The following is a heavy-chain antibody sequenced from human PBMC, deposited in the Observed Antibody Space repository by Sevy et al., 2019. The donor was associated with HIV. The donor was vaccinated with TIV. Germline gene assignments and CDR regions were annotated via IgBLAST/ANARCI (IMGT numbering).Heavy chain of an antibody. V-gene: IGHV3-33*01. J-gene: IGHJ4*02. CDR2: IYYDGNNK. Sequence: GGSLRLSCAASGFTFNSYGMHWVRQAPIKGLEWVASIYYDGNNKYYADSVKGRFTISRDESKNTLYLKMNSLRAEDTAVYYCARDSNEYGDYRLSYYFDYWGQGALVTVSS. CDR1: GFTFNSYG. CDR3: ARDSNEYGDYRLSYYFDY. D-gene: IGHD4-17*01.